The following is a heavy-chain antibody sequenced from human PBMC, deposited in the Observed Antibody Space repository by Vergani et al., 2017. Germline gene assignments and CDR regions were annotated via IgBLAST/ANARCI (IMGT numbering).Heavy chain of an antibody. D-gene: IGHD4-17*01. CDR1: GYTFTSYY. Sequence: QVQLVQSGAEVKKPGASVKVSCKASGYTFTSYYMHWVRQAPGQGLEWMGIINPSGGSTSYAQKFQGRVTMTRDTSTSTVYMELSSLRSEDTAVFYCARAPDMHDYGDSNGPGVHYYYYYMDVWGKGTTVTVSS. J-gene: IGHJ6*03. V-gene: IGHV1-46*01. CDR2: INPSGGST. CDR3: ARAPDMHDYGDSNGPGVHYYYYYMDV.